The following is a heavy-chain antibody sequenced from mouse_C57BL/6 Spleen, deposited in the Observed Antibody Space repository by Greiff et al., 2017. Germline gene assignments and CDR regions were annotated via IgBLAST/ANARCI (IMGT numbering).Heavy chain of an antibody. Sequence: VQLQQSGPELVKPGASVKIPCKASGYTFTDYNMDWVKQSHGKSLEWIGDINPNNGGTIYNQKFKGKATLTVDKSSSTAYMELRSLTSEDTAVYYCARSANPYYGSSYSYWDFDVWGTGTTVTVAS. D-gene: IGHD1-1*01. CDR1: GYTFTDYN. J-gene: IGHJ1*03. CDR2: INPNNGGT. V-gene: IGHV1-18*01. CDR3: ARSANPYYGSSYSYWDFDV.